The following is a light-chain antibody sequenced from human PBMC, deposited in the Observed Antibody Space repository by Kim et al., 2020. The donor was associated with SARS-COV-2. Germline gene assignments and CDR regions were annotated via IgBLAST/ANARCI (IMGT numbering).Light chain of an antibody. J-gene: IGKJ1*01. CDR2: KSS. Sequence: DIQLTQSPSTLSASVGDRVTITCRASQSVSSWLAWYQQKPGKAPKLLIHKSSTLESGVPSRFSGSGSGTDFTLTISSLQPDDFATYYCQQYNSYLTTFGQGTKVDIK. CDR1: QSVSSW. CDR3: QQYNSYLTT. V-gene: IGKV1-5*03.